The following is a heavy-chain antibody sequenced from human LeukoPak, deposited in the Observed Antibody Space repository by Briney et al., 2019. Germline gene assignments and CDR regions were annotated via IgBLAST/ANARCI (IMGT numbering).Heavy chain of an antibody. CDR3: AKYRGFGDSYDS. J-gene: IGHJ4*02. CDR2: IGGSGTRT. D-gene: IGHD3-10*01. CDR1: GFAFSRND. V-gene: IGHV3-23*01. Sequence: GGSLRLFRAASGFAFSRNDMSWVRQAPGKGLEWVSSIGGSGTRTYYADSVKGRFTISRDTSKNTLYLQMNSLRAEDAAVYYCAKYRGFGDSYDSWGQGTLVTVSS.